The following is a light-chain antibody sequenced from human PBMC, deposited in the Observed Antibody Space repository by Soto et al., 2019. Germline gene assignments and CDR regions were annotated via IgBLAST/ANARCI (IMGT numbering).Light chain of an antibody. CDR1: QSVSSSY. CDR3: QQYGSSPELT. J-gene: IGKJ4*01. V-gene: IGKV3-20*01. CDR2: GAS. Sequence: EIVLTQSPGTLSLSPGERATLSCRASQSVSSSYLAWYQQKPGQAPRLLIYGASSRATGIPDRFSGSGSGTDFTLTISRLEAADFAVYYCQQYGSSPELTFGGGTKVEIK.